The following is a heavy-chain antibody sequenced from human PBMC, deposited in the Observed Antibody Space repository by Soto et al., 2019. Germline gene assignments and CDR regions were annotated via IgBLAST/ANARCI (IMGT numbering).Heavy chain of an antibody. D-gene: IGHD2-2*01. Sequence: VASVKVSCKASGYTFTSYGISWVRQAPGQGLEWMGWISAYNGNTNYAQKFQGRVTMTRDTSTSTVYMELSSLRSEDTAVYYCARDGGVVPAINWFDPWGQGTLVTVSS. CDR2: ISAYNGNT. V-gene: IGHV1-18*04. CDR1: GYTFTSYG. J-gene: IGHJ5*02. CDR3: ARDGGVVPAINWFDP.